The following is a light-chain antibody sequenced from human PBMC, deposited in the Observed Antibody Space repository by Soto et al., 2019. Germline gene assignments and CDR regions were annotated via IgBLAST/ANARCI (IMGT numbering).Light chain of an antibody. CDR1: QSVISFY. CDR2: GAS. CDR3: QQYGASPT. Sequence: ETVLTQSPGTLSLSPGETATLSCRASQSVISFYLAWYQQKPGQAPRLLIYGASSRATGIPDRFSGSGSGTDVTLTISRLEPEDFAVYYCQQYGASPTFGQGTKVEIK. V-gene: IGKV3-20*01. J-gene: IGKJ1*01.